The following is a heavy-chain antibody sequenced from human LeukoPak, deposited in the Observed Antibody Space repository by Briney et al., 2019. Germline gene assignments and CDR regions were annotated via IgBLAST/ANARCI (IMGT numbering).Heavy chain of an antibody. D-gene: IGHD6-13*01. CDR1: GGSISSYY. Sequence: PSETLSLTCTVSGGSISSYYWSWIRQPAGKGLEWIGRIYSSGSTNYNPSLKSRVTISVDTSKNQFSLKLSSVTAADTAVYYCARETGQYSSSWYGTAFDIWGQGTMVTVSS. CDR3: ARETGQYSSSWYGTAFDI. J-gene: IGHJ3*02. CDR2: IYSSGST. V-gene: IGHV4-4*07.